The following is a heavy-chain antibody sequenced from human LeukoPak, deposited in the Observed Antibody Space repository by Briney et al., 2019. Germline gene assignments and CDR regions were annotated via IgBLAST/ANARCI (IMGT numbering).Heavy chain of an antibody. CDR1: GYTFTGYY. CDR3: ARDVSPVYCSSTSCYDDY. J-gene: IGHJ4*02. V-gene: IGHV1-2*02. D-gene: IGHD2-2*01. Sequence: ASVKVSCKASGYTFTGYYMHWVRQAPGQGLEWMGWINPNSGGTNYAQKFQGRVTMTRDTSISTAYMELSRLRSDDTAVYYCARDVSPVYCSSTSCYDDYWGQGTLVTVSS. CDR2: INPNSGGT.